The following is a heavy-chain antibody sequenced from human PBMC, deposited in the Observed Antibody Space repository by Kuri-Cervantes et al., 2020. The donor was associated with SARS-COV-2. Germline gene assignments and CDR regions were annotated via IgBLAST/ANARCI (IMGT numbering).Heavy chain of an antibody. CDR2: IIPIFGTA. CDR1: GDTFSSYA. D-gene: IGHD3-9*01. Sequence: SVKVSCKASGDTFSSYAISWVRQAPGQGLEWMGGIIPIFGTANYAQKFQGRVTLTEDTSTDTAYMELSSLRSEDTAVYYCVTAPGRNLDWLLPPDYWGQGTLVTVSS. J-gene: IGHJ4*02. CDR3: VTAPGRNLDWLLPPDY. V-gene: IGHV1-69*06.